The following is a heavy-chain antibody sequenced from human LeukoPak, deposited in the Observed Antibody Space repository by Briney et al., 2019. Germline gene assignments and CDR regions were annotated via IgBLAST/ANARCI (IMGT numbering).Heavy chain of an antibody. D-gene: IGHD6-19*01. CDR3: VRGIGRNRALAAANFAFDI. V-gene: IGHV1-2*02. CDR2: INPNSGGT. Sequence: ASVKVSCKASGYTFTGYYIHWVRQVPGQGLEWMGWINPNSGGTNYAQKFQGRVTMTRDTSISTDYMERRRIRSDDTAASYCVRGIGRNRALAAANFAFDIWGEGTMVTVPS. J-gene: IGHJ3*02. CDR1: GYTFTGYY.